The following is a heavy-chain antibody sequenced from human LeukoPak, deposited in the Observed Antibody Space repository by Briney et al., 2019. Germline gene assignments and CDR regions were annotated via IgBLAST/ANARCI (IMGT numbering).Heavy chain of an antibody. Sequence: ASVKVSCKASGYTFTSYGVSWVRQAPGQGLEWMGWINPYYRNTDYSQKFQGRVTLTTDTSASTAYMELRSLRSDDTAVYYCARDGSGTWNDYWGQGTLVTVSS. CDR1: GYTFTSYG. V-gene: IGHV1-18*01. J-gene: IGHJ4*02. D-gene: IGHD3-10*01. CDR2: INPYYRNT. CDR3: ARDGSGTWNDY.